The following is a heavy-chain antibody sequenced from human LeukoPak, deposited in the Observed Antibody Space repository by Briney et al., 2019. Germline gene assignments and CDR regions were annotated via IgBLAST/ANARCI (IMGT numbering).Heavy chain of an antibody. J-gene: IGHJ4*02. D-gene: IGHD3-16*02. CDR3: TTDYYDYVWGSYRPDY. CDR2: IKIKTDGETT. CDR1: GLTFSNAW. Sequence: GGSLRLSCAASGLTFSNAWMSCVRQAPGQGLEWVARIKIKTDGETTDYAAPVKGRFTISRDDSKNTLYLQMNSLKTEDTAVYYCTTDYYDYVWGSYRPDYWGQGTLVTVSS. V-gene: IGHV3-15*01.